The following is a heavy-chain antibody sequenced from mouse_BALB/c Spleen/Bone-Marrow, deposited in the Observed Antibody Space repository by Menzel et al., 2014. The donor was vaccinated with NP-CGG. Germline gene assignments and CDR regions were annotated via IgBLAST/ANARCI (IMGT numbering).Heavy chain of an antibody. CDR1: GYTFSSYW. Sequence: QVQLQQSGAELMKPGASVKISCKATGYTFSSYWIEWVKQSPGHGLEWIGEILPGRGSTNSTAKCKAKARFSADTSSNTACMQCSSLPYEASSCDYWSRKGSYGMDHWGQGTSVSVSS. V-gene: IGHV1-9*01. CDR2: ILPGRGST. CDR3: SRKGSYGMDH. J-gene: IGHJ4*01.